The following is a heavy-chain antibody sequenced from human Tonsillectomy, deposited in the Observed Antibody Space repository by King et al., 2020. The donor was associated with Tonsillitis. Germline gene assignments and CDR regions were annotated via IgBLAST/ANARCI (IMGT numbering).Heavy chain of an antibody. D-gene: IGHD3-22*01. CDR3: ARNYYDSTGFYYSIFDF. CDR1: GYIFTSNS. J-gene: IGHJ4*02. V-gene: IGHV1-18*04. Sequence: VQLVESAAEVKKPGASVKVSCKASGYIFTSNSISWVRQAPGQGLEWMGWISVYYGNTSYAQKLQGRVTMTTDTSTSTAYMELRSLRSDATAVYYCARNYYDSTGFYYSIFDFWGQGTLVTVPA. CDR2: ISVYYGNT.